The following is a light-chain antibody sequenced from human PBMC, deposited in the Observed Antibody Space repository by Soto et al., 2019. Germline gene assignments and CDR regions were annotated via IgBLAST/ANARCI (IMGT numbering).Light chain of an antibody. CDR2: RAS. Sequence: DIQMTQSPSTLSASVGDRVTITCRASQSISSWLAWYQHKPGKAPKLLIYRASYLESGVPSRFSGSGSGTEFTLTISSLQPDDFATYYCQQYHSWTFGQGTKVDIK. CDR3: QQYHSWT. V-gene: IGKV1-5*03. J-gene: IGKJ1*01. CDR1: QSISSW.